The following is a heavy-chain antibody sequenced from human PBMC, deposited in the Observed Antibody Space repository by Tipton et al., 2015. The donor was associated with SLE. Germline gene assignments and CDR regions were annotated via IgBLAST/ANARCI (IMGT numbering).Heavy chain of an antibody. CDR2: IYPGDSDT. V-gene: IGHV5-51*01. J-gene: IGHJ5*02. Sequence: QLVQSGAEVKKPGESLKISCKGSGYSFTSYWIGWVRQMPGKGLEWMGIIYPGDSDTRYSPSFQGQVTISADKSISTAYLQWSSLKASDTAMYYCARQPQYYYDSSGYYTWIDPWGQGTLVTVSS. CDR3: ARQPQYYYDSSGYYTWIDP. CDR1: GYSFTSYW. D-gene: IGHD3-22*01.